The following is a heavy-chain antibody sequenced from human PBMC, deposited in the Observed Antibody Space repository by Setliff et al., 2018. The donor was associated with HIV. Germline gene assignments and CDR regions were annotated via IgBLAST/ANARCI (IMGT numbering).Heavy chain of an antibody. V-gene: IGHV3-30*02. CDR2: ISSDGSEK. CDR1: GFSLTTYG. J-gene: IGHJ4*02. D-gene: IGHD1-26*01. CDR3: AKEASGELDY. Sequence: GGSLRLSCAASGFSLTTYGMHWVRQAPGKGLEWVAFISSDGSEKYYADSAKGRLTISRDNSKDTLFLQMNSLRAGDMAMYYCAKEASGELDYWGQGTLVTVSS.